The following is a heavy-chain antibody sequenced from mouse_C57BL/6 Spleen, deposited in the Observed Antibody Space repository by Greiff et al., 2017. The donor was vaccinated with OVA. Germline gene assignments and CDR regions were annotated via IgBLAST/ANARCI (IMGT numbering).Heavy chain of an antibody. CDR2: IDPSDSYT. V-gene: IGHV1-50*01. J-gene: IGHJ2*01. Sequence: VQLQQPGAELVKPGASVKLSCKASGYTFTSYWMQWVKQRPGQGLEWIGEIDPSDSYTNYNQKFKGKATLTVDTSSSTAYMQLSSLTSEDSAVYYCARYDDGYYWGQGTTLTVSS. CDR3: ARYDDGYY. CDR1: GYTFTSYW. D-gene: IGHD2-12*01.